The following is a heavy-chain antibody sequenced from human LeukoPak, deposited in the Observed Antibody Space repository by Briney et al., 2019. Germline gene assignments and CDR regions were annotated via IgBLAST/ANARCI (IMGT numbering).Heavy chain of an antibody. J-gene: IGHJ4*02. D-gene: IGHD2-2*01. V-gene: IGHV3-49*03. CDR3: TRYCSSTSCYPRDFDY. CDR1: GFTFGDYA. CDR2: IRSKAYGGTT. Sequence: GGSLRLSCTASGFTFGDYAMSWFRQAPGKGLEGVGVIRSKAYGGTTEYAASVKGRFTISRDDSKSIAYLKMNSLKTEDTAVYYCTRYCSSTSCYPRDFDYWGQGTLVTVSS.